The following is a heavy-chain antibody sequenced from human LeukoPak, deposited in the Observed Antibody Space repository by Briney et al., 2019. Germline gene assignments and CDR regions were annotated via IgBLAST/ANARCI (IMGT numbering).Heavy chain of an antibody. CDR3: AVARGVRGAGNWFDP. D-gene: IGHD3-10*01. V-gene: IGHV4-61*02. CDR2: IATSGST. J-gene: IGHJ5*02. Sequence: PSQTLSLTCSVSGVAISNGTYYWSWIRQPAGQGLEWIGRIATSGSTDYNPSLKSRVTISVDTSKNQFSLKLISVTAADTAMYYCAVARGVRGAGNWFDPWGQGTLVTVSS. CDR1: GVAISNGTYY.